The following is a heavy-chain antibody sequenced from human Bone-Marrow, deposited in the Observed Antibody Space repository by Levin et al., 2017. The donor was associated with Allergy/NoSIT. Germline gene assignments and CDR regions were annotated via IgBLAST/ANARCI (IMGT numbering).Heavy chain of an antibody. J-gene: IGHJ2*01. Sequence: PGGSLRLSCAASGFSFNTYNMHWVRQAPGKGLECISYISSGSGTSDYADSVKGRFTISRDNANNSMYLQMNSLRAEDTAVYYCARETTYYFDTGGDLRAGWYFDLWDRGTLVTVSS. CDR3: ARETTYYFDTGGDLRAGWYFDL. CDR2: ISSGSGTS. CDR1: GFSFNTYN. D-gene: IGHD3-22*01. V-gene: IGHV3-48*01.